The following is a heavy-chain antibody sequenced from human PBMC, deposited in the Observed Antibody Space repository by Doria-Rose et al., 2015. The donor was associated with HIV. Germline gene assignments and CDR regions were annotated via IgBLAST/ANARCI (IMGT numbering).Heavy chain of an antibody. CDR1: GVSLSSPGMG. D-gene: IGHD6-13*01. V-gene: IGHV2-26*01. CDR3: ARIKSSRWYHKYYFDF. CDR2: IFSDDER. Sequence: QVTLKESGPVLVKPTETLTLTCTVSGVSLSSPGMGVSWIRQPPGKALERLANIFSDDERSYKTSLKSRLTISRGTSKSQVVLTMTDMDPVVTATYYCARIKSSRWYHKYYFDFWGQGTLVIVSA. J-gene: IGHJ4*02.